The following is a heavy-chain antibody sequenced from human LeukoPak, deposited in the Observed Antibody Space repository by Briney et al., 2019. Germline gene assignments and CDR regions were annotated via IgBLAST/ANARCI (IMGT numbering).Heavy chain of an antibody. CDR2: IIPIFGTA. D-gene: IGHD3-9*01. CDR3: ARERLGSLDY. J-gene: IGHJ4*02. Sequence: ASVKVSCKASVGTYSSYAISWVRQAPGQGLEWMGGIIPIFGTANYAQKFQGRVTITTDESTSTAYMELSSLRSEDTAVYYCARERLGSLDYWGQGTLVTVSS. CDR1: VGTYSSYA. V-gene: IGHV1-69*05.